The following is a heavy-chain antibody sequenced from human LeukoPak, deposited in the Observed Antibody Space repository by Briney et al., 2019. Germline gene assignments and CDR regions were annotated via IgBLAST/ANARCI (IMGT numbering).Heavy chain of an antibody. CDR1: GYTLTELS. CDR3: ASTGRRYYGSGSYDYYYYMDV. CDR2: FDPEDGET. V-gene: IGHV1-24*01. D-gene: IGHD3-10*01. J-gene: IGHJ6*03. Sequence: ASVKVSCKVSGYTLTELSMHWVRQAPGKGLEWMGGFDPEDGETIYAQKFQGRVTMTEDTSTDTAYMELSRLRSDDTAVYYCASTGRRYYGSGSYDYYYYMDVWGKGTTVTISS.